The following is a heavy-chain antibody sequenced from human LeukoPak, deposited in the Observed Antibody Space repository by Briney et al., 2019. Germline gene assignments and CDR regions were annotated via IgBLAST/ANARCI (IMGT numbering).Heavy chain of an antibody. J-gene: IGHJ4*02. CDR3: ARAFKGDIVVVTAILEGFDY. V-gene: IGHV3-48*03. Sequence: GGSLRLSCAASGFTFSSYEMNWVRQAPGKGLEWVSYISSSGSNIYYADSVKGRFTISRDNAKNSLYLQMNTLRAEDTAVYYCARAFKGDIVVVTAILEGFDYWGQGTLVTVSS. CDR2: ISSSGSNI. D-gene: IGHD2-21*02. CDR1: GFTFSSYE.